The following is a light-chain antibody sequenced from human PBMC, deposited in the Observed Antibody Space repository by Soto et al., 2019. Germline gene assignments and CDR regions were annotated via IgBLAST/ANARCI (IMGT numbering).Light chain of an antibody. J-gene: IGKJ5*01. CDR2: DAS. V-gene: IGKV1-33*01. Sequence: DIQMTQSPSSLSVFVGDRVTITCQASQDISNYLNWYQQKPGKAPKLLIYDASNLETGVPSRFSGSGSGTDFTFTISSLQPEDIATYFCQQYDNLITFGQGTRLEIK. CDR3: QQYDNLIT. CDR1: QDISNY.